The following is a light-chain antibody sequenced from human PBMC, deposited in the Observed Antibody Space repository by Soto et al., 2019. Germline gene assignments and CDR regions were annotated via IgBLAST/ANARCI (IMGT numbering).Light chain of an antibody. J-gene: IGKJ1*01. Sequence: DIQMPQSPSTLSASVGDSVTITCRASQSISSWLAWYQQKPGKAPKLLIYDASSLESGVPSRFSGSGSGTEFTLTISSLQPDEFATYYCKQYNSYSWTVGQGNKVDIK. CDR1: QSISSW. V-gene: IGKV1-5*01. CDR3: KQYNSYSWT. CDR2: DAS.